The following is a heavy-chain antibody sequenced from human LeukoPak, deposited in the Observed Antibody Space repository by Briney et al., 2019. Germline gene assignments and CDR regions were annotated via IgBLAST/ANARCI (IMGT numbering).Heavy chain of an antibody. Sequence: ASVKVSCKASGYTFTSYVMNWVRQAPGQGLEWMGWINTNTGNPTYAQGFTGRFVFSLDTSVSTAYLQISSLKAEDTAVYYCGRDSYRGSSWPLDYWGQGTLVTVSS. J-gene: IGHJ4*02. CDR1: GYTFTSYV. V-gene: IGHV7-4-1*02. CDR2: INTNTGNP. D-gene: IGHD6-13*01. CDR3: GRDSYRGSSWPLDY.